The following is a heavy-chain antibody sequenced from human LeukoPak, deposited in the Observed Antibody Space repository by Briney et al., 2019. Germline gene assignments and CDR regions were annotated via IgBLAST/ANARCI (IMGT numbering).Heavy chain of an antibody. CDR1: GFTFSSYG. D-gene: IGHD3-3*01. V-gene: IGHV3-23*01. CDR3: AKTSLSDASGHYYYMDV. Sequence: PGGTLRLSCAASGFTFSSYGMSWVRQAPGKGLEWVSAISAGSGSTYCADSVKGRFTISRDNSQNTVSLQVSNLRTEDTALYYCAKTSLSDASGHYYYMDVWGKGTTVTVSS. J-gene: IGHJ6*03. CDR2: ISAGSGST.